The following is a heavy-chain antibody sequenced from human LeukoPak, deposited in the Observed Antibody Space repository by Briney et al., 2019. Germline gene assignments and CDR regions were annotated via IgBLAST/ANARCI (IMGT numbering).Heavy chain of an antibody. CDR3: AADLGPKEETAIETPLGY. J-gene: IGHJ4*02. Sequence: SVKVSCKASGYTFTSSAMQWVRQARGQRLEWIGWIVVGSGNTNYAQKFQERVTITRDMSTSTAYMELSSLRSEDTAVYYCAADLGPKEETAIETPLGYWGQGTLVTVSS. D-gene: IGHD5-18*01. CDR2: IVVGSGNT. V-gene: IGHV1-58*02. CDR1: GYTFTSSA.